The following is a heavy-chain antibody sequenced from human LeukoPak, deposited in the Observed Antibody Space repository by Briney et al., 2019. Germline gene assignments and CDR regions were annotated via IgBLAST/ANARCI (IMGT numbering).Heavy chain of an antibody. J-gene: IGHJ6*02. Sequence: GASVKVSCKASGGTFSSYAISWVRQAPGQGLEWMGGIIPIFGTANYAQKFQGRVTITADESTSTAYMELSSLRSEDTAVYYCARVLTYYYDSSGYPVRGMGVWGQGTTVTVSS. CDR3: ARVLTYYYDSSGYPVRGMGV. CDR1: GGTFSSYA. V-gene: IGHV1-69*13. D-gene: IGHD3-22*01. CDR2: IIPIFGTA.